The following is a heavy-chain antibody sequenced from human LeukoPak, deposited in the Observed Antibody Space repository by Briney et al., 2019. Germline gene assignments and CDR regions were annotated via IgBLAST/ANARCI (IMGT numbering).Heavy chain of an antibody. D-gene: IGHD3-10*01. V-gene: IGHV3-21*01. CDR3: ATHELKDAFDI. Sequence: KAGGSLRLSCAASGFTLSRYSMNWVRQAPGKGLEWVSSISTSSSYIYYADSVKGRFTISRDNAKNSLYLQMNSLRAEDTAVYYCATHELKDAFDIWGQGTMVTVSS. J-gene: IGHJ3*02. CDR2: ISTSSSYI. CDR1: GFTLSRYS.